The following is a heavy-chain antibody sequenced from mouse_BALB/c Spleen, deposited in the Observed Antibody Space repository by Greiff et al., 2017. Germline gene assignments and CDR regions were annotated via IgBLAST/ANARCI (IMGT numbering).Heavy chain of an antibody. V-gene: IGHV5-6-5*01. CDR1: GFTFSSYA. CDR3: ARTGITTATGAMDY. Sequence: EVMSVESGGGLVKPGGSLKLSCAASGFTFSSYAMSWVRQTPEKRLEWVASISSGGSTYYPDSVKGLFTISRDNARNILYLQMSSLRSEDTAMYYCARTGITTATGAMDYWGQGTSVTVSS. D-gene: IGHD1-2*01. J-gene: IGHJ4*01. CDR2: ISSGGST.